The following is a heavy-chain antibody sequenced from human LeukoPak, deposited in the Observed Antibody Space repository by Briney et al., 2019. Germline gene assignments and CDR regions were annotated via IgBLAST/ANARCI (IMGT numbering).Heavy chain of an antibody. CDR2: IKSKTDGGTT. J-gene: IGHJ4*02. V-gene: IGHV3-15*01. CDR3: TTSLVCYYDSSGYQCGYFDY. CDR1: GFTVSNAW. Sequence: PGGSLRLSCAASGFTVSNAWMSWVRQAPGKGLEWVGRIKSKTDGGTTDYAAPVKGRFTISRDDSKNTLYLQMNSLKTEDTAVYYCTTSLVCYYDSSGYQCGYFDYWGQGTLVTVSS. D-gene: IGHD3-22*01.